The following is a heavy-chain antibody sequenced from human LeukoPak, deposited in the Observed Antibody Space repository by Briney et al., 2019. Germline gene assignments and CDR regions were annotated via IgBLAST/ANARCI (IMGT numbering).Heavy chain of an antibody. J-gene: IGHJ4*02. CDR1: GASISSDY. V-gene: IGHV4-4*07. CDR3: ASSEVGFTRVFDY. D-gene: IGHD1-26*01. CDR2: TSASGDT. Sequence: PSETLSLTCTVSGASISSDYWSWLRQPAGKGLEWVGRTSASGDTKYNPSLKSRVTMSVDTSKNQLSLKLSSMTAADTAVYYCASSEVGFTRVFDYWGQGTLVTVSS.